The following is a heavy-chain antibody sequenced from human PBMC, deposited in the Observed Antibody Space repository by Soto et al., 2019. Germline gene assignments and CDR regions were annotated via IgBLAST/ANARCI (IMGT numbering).Heavy chain of an antibody. CDR2: IIPIFGTA. Sequence: GASVKVSCKASGGTFSSYAISWVRQAPGQGLEWMGGIIPIFGTANYAQKFQGRVTITADESTSTAYMELSSLRSEDTATYYCARKHSLDYIRWGLDPWGQGTLVTVSS. V-gene: IGHV1-69*13. D-gene: IGHD4-4*01. CDR1: GGTFSSYA. CDR3: ARKHSLDYIRWGLDP. J-gene: IGHJ5*02.